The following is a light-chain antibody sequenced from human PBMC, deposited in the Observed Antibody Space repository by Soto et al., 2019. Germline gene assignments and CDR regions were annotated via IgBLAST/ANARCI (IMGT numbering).Light chain of an antibody. J-gene: IGKJ1*01. V-gene: IGKV3-15*01. CDR2: GAS. CDR3: QQYDQSWT. Sequence: VEMTQSGATLSVSPGERATLYCRASQSVSSNLAWYQLKPGQPPRLLVYGASIRATDIPARFSGSGSGTDYTLTISRLPSEDFGVYFCQQYDQSWTFGQGTKVDIK. CDR1: QSVSSN.